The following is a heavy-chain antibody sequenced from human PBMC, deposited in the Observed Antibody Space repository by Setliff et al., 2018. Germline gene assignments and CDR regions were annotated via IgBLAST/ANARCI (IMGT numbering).Heavy chain of an antibody. J-gene: IGHJ5*02. V-gene: IGHV3-NL1*01. Sequence: GGSLRLSCTASESTFSSFGMHWVRQAPGKGLEWVSSIHVSGGSTYYADSVKGRFTISRDNAQNTLYLHMNNLRAEDTAVFYCVPGRGSWGQGALVTVSS. CDR2: IHVSGGST. D-gene: IGHD6-25*01. CDR3: VPGRGS. CDR1: ESTFSSFG.